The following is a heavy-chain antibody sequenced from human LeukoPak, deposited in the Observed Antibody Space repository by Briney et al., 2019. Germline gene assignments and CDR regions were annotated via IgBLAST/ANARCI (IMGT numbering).Heavy chain of an antibody. J-gene: IGHJ4*02. CDR2: ISYDGSNK. V-gene: IGHV3-30*01. D-gene: IGHD1-1*01. CDR3: ARDGDNWNDVRYFDY. CDR1: GFTFSSYA. Sequence: GGSLRLSCAASGFTFSSYARHWVRQAPGKGLGWGAVISYDGSNKYYADSVKDRFTISRDNSKNTLYLQMNSLRAEDTAVYYCARDGDNWNDVRYFDYWGQGTLVTVSS.